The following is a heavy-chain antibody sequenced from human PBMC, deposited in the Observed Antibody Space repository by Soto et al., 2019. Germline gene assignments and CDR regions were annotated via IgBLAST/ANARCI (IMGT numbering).Heavy chain of an antibody. J-gene: IGHJ1*01. CDR1: GFTFSDYY. CDR2: ISSSSSYT. Sequence: PGGSLRLSCAASGFTFSDYYMSWIRQAPGKGLEWVSYISSSSSYTNYADSVKGRFTISRDNAKNSLYLQMNSLRAEDTAVYYCARTTVGRRTAHAEYFQHWGQGTLVTVSS. V-gene: IGHV3-11*06. CDR3: ARTTVGRRTAHAEYFQH.